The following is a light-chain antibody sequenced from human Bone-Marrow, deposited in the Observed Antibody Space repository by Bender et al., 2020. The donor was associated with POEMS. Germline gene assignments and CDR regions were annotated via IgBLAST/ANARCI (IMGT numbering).Light chain of an antibody. V-gene: IGLV1-40*01. Sequence: QSVLTPPPSVSGAPGQRVTISCTGSSSNTGSGYDINWYQHLPGTAPKLLIYGYNNRPSGVPDRLSGSKSGTSASLAITGLQAEDEGDYYCQSYDNSLGGWVFGGGTKLTVL. J-gene: IGLJ3*02. CDR2: GYN. CDR1: SSNTGSGYD. CDR3: QSYDNSLGGWV.